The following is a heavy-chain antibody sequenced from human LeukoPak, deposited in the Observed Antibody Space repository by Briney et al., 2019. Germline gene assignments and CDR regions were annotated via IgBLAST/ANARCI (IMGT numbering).Heavy chain of an antibody. CDR3: AKAQNLRFGSDWFDP. CDR2: ISGSGGST. D-gene: IGHD3-10*01. Sequence: PGGSLRLSCAASGFPFSSYAMSWVRQAPGKGLEWVSAISGSGGSTYYADSVKGRFTISRDNSKNTLYLQMNSLRAEDTAVYYCAKAQNLRFGSDWFDPWGQGTLVTVSS. CDR1: GFPFSSYA. V-gene: IGHV3-23*01. J-gene: IGHJ5*02.